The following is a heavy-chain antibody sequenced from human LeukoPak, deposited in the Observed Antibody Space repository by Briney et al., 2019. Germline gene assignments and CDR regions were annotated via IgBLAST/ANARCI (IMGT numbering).Heavy chain of an antibody. CDR2: ISGSGGST. J-gene: IGHJ4*02. Sequence: GGSLRLSCAASGFTFSSYAMSWVRQAPGKGLEWVSAISGSGGSTYYADSVKGRFTISRDNPKNTLYLQMNSLRAEDTAVYYCAKVGYYYDSSGYDYWGQGTLVTVSS. D-gene: IGHD3-22*01. CDR1: GFTFSSYA. CDR3: AKVGYYYDSSGYDY. V-gene: IGHV3-23*01.